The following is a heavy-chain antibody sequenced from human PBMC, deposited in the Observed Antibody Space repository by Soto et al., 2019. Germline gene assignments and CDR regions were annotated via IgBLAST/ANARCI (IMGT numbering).Heavy chain of an antibody. V-gene: IGHV4-34*01. CDR2: INNSGST. J-gene: IGHJ5*02. CDR1: GGSFSDYY. D-gene: IGHD6-19*01. CDR3: ARGGLRTSGWYDWFDP. Sequence: SETLSLTCAVYGGSFSDYYWNWIRQPPGKGLEWIGEINNSGSTNFNPSLRSRISISVDTSKNQFSLKLNSVTAADTAVYYCARGGLRTSGWYDWFDPWGQGTLVTVS.